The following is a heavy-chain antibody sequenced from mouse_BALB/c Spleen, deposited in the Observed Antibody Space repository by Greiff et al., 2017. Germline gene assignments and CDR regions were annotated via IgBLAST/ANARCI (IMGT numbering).Heavy chain of an antibody. CDR3: ARSGSSGYRGPWFAY. Sequence: QVQLKESGPGLVAPSQSLSITCTVSGFSLTSYGVHWVRQSPGKGLEWLGVIWSGGSTDYNAAFISRLSISKDNSKSQVFFKMNSLQANDTAIYYCARSGSSGYRGPWFAYWGQGTLVTVSA. CDR2: IWSGGST. V-gene: IGHV2-2*02. J-gene: IGHJ3*01. D-gene: IGHD3-1*01. CDR1: GFSLTSYG.